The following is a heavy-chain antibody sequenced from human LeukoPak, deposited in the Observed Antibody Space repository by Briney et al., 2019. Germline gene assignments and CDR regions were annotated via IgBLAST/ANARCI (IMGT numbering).Heavy chain of an antibody. Sequence: GGSLRLSCAASGFTFSTYWMTWVRQAPGKGLEWVANIKPDGSQIYYVDSVKGRFTISRDNARNSLYLQMNTLRAEDTAVYSCARGADGVSSNSRGWFDPWGQGTLVTVSS. D-gene: IGHD2-15*01. V-gene: IGHV3-7*01. CDR3: ARGADGVSSNSRGWFDP. J-gene: IGHJ5*02. CDR1: GFTFSTYW. CDR2: IKPDGSQI.